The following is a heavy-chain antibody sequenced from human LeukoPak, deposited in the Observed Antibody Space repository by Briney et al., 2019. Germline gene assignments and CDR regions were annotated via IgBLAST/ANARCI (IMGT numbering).Heavy chain of an antibody. Sequence: SETLSLTCTGSGGSVSSGSYYWSWIRQPPGKGLEWIGYIYYSGSTNYNPSLKSRVTISVDTSKNQFSLKLSSATAADTAGYYCTRTFGSYGWFDPWGQGTLVTVSS. D-gene: IGHD1-26*01. V-gene: IGHV4-61*01. CDR2: IYYSGST. J-gene: IGHJ5*02. CDR3: TRTFGSYGWFDP. CDR1: GGSVSSGSYY.